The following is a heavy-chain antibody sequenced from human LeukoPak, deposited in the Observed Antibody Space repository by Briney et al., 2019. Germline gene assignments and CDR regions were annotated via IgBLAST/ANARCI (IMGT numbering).Heavy chain of an antibody. CDR3: ARPGRDGYNYDAFDI. Sequence: GGSLRLSCAASGFPFSSYAMHWVRQPPGRGLDYVSAISSNGDSTYSANCVKGRFIISRDNSKNMLYLQMGSLRPEDMAMYYCARPGRDGYNYDAFDIWGQGTMVTVSS. V-gene: IGHV3-64*01. D-gene: IGHD5-24*01. CDR1: GFPFSSYA. CDR2: ISSNGDST. J-gene: IGHJ3*02.